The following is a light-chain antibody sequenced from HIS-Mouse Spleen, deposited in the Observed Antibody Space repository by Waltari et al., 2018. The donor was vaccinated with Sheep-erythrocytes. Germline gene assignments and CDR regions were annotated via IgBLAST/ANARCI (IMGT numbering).Light chain of an antibody. Sequence: QSALTQPRSVSGSPGQSVTISCTGTSSDVGGYNYVPWYQQHPGKAPKLMIYDVSKRPSGVPEGLTAAKSGVAASLTICGLQAEDEADYYGCSYAGSYNHVFATGTKVTVL. J-gene: IGLJ1*01. CDR3: CSYAGSYNHV. CDR1: SSDVGGYNY. CDR2: DVS. V-gene: IGLV2-11*01.